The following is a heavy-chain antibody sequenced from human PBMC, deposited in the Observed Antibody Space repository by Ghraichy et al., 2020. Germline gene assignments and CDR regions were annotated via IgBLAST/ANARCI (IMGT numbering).Heavy chain of an antibody. V-gene: IGHV1-69*13. Sequence: SVKVSCKASGGTFSSYAISWVRQAPGQGLEWMGGIIPIFGTANYAQKFQGRVTITADESTSTAYMELSSLRSEDTAVYYCARVETTIFGVVIIRWFDPWGQGTLVTVSS. CDR2: IIPIFGTA. D-gene: IGHD3-3*01. J-gene: IGHJ5*02. CDR1: GGTFSSYA. CDR3: ARVETTIFGVVIIRWFDP.